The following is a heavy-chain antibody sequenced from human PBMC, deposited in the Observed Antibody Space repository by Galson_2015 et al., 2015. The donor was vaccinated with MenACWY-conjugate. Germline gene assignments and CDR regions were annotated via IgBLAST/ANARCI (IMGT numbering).Heavy chain of an antibody. D-gene: IGHD2/OR15-2a*01. CDR3: ARDFVSTYGPGGDAFDI. CDR1: GGTFSTYA. J-gene: IGHJ3*02. V-gene: IGHV1-69*13. CDR2: IIPAFGTT. Sequence: SVKVSCKASGGTFSTYAFSWVRQAPGQGLEWMGGIIPAFGTTNYPQKFQGRVTMIADESTSTGYMELSSLRSEDTAVYYCARDFVSTYGPGGDAFDIWGQGTVVTVSS.